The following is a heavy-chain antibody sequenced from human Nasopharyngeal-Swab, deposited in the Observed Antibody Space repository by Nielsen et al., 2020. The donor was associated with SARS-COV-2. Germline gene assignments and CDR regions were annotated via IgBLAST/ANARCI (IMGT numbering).Heavy chain of an antibody. CDR2: ISSSGSTI. D-gene: IGHD3-10*01. J-gene: IGHJ4*02. V-gene: IGHV3-11*01. Sequence: GGSLRLSCAAPGFTFSDYYMSWIRQAPGKGLEWVSYISSSGSTIYYADSVKGRFTISRDNAKNSLYLQMNSLRAEDTAVYYCAAAIWFGELLGSYWGQGTLVTVSS. CDR3: AAAIWFGELLGSY. CDR1: GFTFSDYY.